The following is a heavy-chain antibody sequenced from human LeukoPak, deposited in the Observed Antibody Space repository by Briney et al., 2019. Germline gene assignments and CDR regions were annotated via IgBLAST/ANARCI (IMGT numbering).Heavy chain of an antibody. D-gene: IGHD1-26*01. V-gene: IGHV3-21*01. J-gene: IGHJ3*02. CDR2: ITSSRAYI. CDR1: GFNLSVYS. CDR3: ARDCLASGEWALLFDI. Sequence: GGSLRLSCAASGFNLSVYSMNWVRQAPGKGLEWVSPITSSRAYIYSADSVKGRVTISRDNAKNALYLQMNSLRAEDTAVYYCARDCLASGEWALLFDIWGQGTMVTVSS.